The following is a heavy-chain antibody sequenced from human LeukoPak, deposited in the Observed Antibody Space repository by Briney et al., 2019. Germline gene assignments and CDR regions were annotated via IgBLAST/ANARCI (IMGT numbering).Heavy chain of an antibody. D-gene: IGHD3-10*01. J-gene: IGHJ5*02. V-gene: IGHV1-18*01. CDR1: GCTFTSYG. CDR2: ISAYNGNT. Sequence: GASVKVSCKASGCTFTSYGISWVRQAPGQGLEWMGWISAYNGNTNYAQKLQGRVTMTTDTSTSTAYMELRSLRSDDTAVYYCARDTHYYGSGSYNWFDPWGQGTLVTVSS. CDR3: ARDTHYYGSGSYNWFDP.